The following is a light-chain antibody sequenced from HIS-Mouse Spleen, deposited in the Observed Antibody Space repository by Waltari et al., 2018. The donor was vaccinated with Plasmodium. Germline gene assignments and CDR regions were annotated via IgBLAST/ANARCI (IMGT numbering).Light chain of an antibody. V-gene: IGLV3-1*01. J-gene: IGLJ2*01. CDR2: QDS. CDR1: KLGYKY. CDR3: QAWDSSTVV. Sequence: SYELTQPPSVSVSPGQTASITCSGDKLGYKYACWYQQKPGQSPVLVIYQDSKRPSGTPERFSGSNSGNTATLTIIGTQAMDEADYYCQAWDSSTVVFGGGTKLTVL.